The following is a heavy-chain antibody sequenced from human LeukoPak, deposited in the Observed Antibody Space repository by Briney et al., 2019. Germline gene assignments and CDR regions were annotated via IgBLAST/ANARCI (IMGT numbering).Heavy chain of an antibody. CDR3: ARQDRLTLVVPAAIVLSWFDP. D-gene: IGHD2-2*01. CDR2: IYYSGST. J-gene: IGHJ5*02. V-gene: IGHV4-39*01. CDR1: GGSISSSSYY. Sequence: SETLSLTCTVSGGSISSSSYYWGWIRQPPGKGLEWIGSIYYSGSTYYNPSLKSRVTISVDTSKNQFSLKLSSVTAADTAVYYCARQDRLTLVVPAAIVLSWFDPWGQGTLVTVSS.